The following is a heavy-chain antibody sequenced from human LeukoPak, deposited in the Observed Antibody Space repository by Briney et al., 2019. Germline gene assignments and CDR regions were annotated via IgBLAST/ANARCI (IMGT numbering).Heavy chain of an antibody. Sequence: TGGSLRLSCAASGFTFRDYSMSWIRQAPGKGLEWVSYISSSGSTIYYADSVRGRFTTSRDNAKNSLSLQMNSLRAEDTAVYYCARARGFYYDSSGLYWGQGTLVTVSS. CDR3: ARARGFYYDSSGLY. J-gene: IGHJ4*02. V-gene: IGHV3-11*01. D-gene: IGHD3-22*01. CDR1: GFTFRDYS. CDR2: ISSSGSTI.